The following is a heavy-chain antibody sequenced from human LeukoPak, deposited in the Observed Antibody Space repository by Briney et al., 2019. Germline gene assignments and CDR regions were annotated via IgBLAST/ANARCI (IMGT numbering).Heavy chain of an antibody. CDR2: IILMINTP. J-gene: IGHJ4*02. D-gene: IGHD4-17*01. V-gene: IGHV1-69*13. CDR1: GGTFRSYA. Sequence: SVKVSCKASGGTFRSYAITWVRQAPGKGLEWMGGIILMINTPKYAQKFQGRVSITADESTSTGYMEVSSLRSEDTAVYYCAIFQGTYGDNENDYWGQGTLVTVSS. CDR3: AIFQGTYGDNENDY.